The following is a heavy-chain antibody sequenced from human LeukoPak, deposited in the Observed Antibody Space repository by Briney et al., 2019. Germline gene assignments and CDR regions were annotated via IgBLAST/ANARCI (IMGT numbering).Heavy chain of an antibody. CDR2: LYYTGST. CDR1: GGSISGSSYY. Sequence: KPSETLSLTCTVSGGSISGSSYYWGWIRQPPGKGLEWIGTLYYTGSTYYNPSLKSRVTISADTSRNQFSLKLSSVTAADTAVYYCALSLIVVAFDAFDIWGQGTMVTVSS. V-gene: IGHV4-39*01. D-gene: IGHD3-22*01. J-gene: IGHJ3*02. CDR3: ALSLIVVAFDAFDI.